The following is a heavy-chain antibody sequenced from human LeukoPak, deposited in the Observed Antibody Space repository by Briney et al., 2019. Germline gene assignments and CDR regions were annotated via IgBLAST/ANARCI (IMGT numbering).Heavy chain of an antibody. J-gene: IGHJ4*02. V-gene: IGHV1-46*01. CDR3: ARGGYYSFSDY. CDR1: GYTFTSYY. CDR2: INPSGGST. Sequence: GASVKVSCKASGYTFTSYYIHWMRQAPEQGLKWMGIINPSGGSTSYSQKFQGRVTMTTDTSTSTVNMELSSLRSEDTAVYYCARGGYYSFSDYWGQGTLVTVSS. D-gene: IGHD3-22*01.